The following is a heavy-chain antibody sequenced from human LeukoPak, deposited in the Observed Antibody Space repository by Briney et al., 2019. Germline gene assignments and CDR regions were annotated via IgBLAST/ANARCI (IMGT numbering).Heavy chain of an antibody. Sequence: SETLSLTCTVSGGSISSYYWSWIRQPPGKGLGWIGYIYYSGSTNYNPSLKSRVTISVDTSKNQFSLKLSSVTAADTAVYYCAREPYDFWSAPDAHYFDYWGQGTLVTVSS. D-gene: IGHD3-3*01. V-gene: IGHV4-59*01. CDR3: AREPYDFWSAPDAHYFDY. CDR1: GGSISSYY. CDR2: IYYSGST. J-gene: IGHJ4*02.